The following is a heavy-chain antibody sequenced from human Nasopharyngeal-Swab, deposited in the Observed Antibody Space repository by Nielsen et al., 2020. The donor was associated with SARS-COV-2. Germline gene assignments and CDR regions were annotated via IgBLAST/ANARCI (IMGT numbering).Heavy chain of an antibody. D-gene: IGHD3-22*01. CDR3: ASPPLVSSGYYYGFHY. J-gene: IGHJ4*02. V-gene: IGHV3-30-3*01. CDR2: ISYDGSNK. CDR1: GFTFSSSA. Sequence: GESLKISCAASGFTFSSSAMHWVRQAPGKGLEWVAVISYDGSNKYFADSVKGRFTISRDNSKNTLYLQMNSLRAEDTAVYYCASPPLVSSGYYYGFHYWGRGTLVTVSS.